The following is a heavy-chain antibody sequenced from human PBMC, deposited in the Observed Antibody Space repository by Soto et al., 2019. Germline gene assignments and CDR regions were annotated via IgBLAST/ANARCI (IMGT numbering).Heavy chain of an antibody. Sequence: EVQLVESGGGLVQPGGSLRLSCAASGFTVNSIYMSWVRQAPGEGLEWVSLIYNDGSTIYADSVRGRFTISRDISKNTLYLQGNSLRAEDTAVYYCVKGYNWWAFDIWGQGTMVTVST. CDR1: GFTVNSIY. CDR3: VKGYNWWAFDI. D-gene: IGHD5-18*01. V-gene: IGHV3-66*01. J-gene: IGHJ3*02. CDR2: IYNDGST.